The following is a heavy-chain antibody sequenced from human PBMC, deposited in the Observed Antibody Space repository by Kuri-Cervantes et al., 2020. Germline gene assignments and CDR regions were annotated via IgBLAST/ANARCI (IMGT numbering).Heavy chain of an antibody. J-gene: IGHJ1*01. CDR1: GFTFSSYA. V-gene: IGHV3-30*07. CDR3: ARGDDSRWFQD. CDR2: ISYDGSNK. D-gene: IGHD3-10*01. Sequence: GESLKISCAASGFTFSSYAMHWVRQAPGKGLEWVAVISYDGSNKYYADSVKGRFTISRDNSKNTLYLQMNSLRDEDAALYYCARGDDSRWFQDWGQGTLVTVSS.